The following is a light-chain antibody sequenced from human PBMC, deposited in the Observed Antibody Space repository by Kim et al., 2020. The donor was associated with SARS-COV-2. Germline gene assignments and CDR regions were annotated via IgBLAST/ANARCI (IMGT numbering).Light chain of an antibody. CDR2: GNS. V-gene: IGLV1-40*01. Sequence: VTISGTGSSSTIGAGYVVDWYQQLPGTAPKLLIYGNSNRPAGVPDRFSGSKSGTSASLAITGLQAEDEADYYCQSYDSSLSGSVFGGGTQLTVL. CDR3: QSYDSSLSGSV. J-gene: IGLJ2*01. CDR1: SSTIGAGYV.